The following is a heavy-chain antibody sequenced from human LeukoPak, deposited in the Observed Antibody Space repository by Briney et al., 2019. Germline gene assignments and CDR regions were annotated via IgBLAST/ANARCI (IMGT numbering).Heavy chain of an antibody. J-gene: IGHJ6*02. V-gene: IGHV3-33*01. CDR3: ARDQTTVTSYYYYYGMDV. CDR1: GFTFSSYG. CDR2: IWYDGSNK. Sequence: GGSLRLSCAASGFTFSSYGMHWVRQAPGKGLEWVAVIWYDGSNKYYADSVKGRFTISRDNSKNTLYLQMSSLRAEDTAVYYCARDQTTVTSYYYYYGMDVWGQGTTVTVSS. D-gene: IGHD4-17*01.